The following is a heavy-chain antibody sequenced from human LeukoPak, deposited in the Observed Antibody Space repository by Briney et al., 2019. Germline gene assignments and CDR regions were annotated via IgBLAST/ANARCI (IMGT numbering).Heavy chain of an antibody. CDR1: GFTFSSYA. CDR3: VREGVGVLAEAFDI. V-gene: IGHV3-21*01. Sequence: GGSLRLSCAASGFTFSSYAMNWVRQAPGKGLEWVSSINSKSKNIYYADSMRGRFTISRDNATNTLFLKMMSLRAEDTAVYFCVREGVGVLAEAFDIRGQGTIVTVSS. CDR2: INSKSKNI. D-gene: IGHD3-3*01. J-gene: IGHJ3*02.